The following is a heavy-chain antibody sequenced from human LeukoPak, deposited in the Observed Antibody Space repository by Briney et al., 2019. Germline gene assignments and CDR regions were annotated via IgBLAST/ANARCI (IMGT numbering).Heavy chain of an antibody. CDR3: ARDEDTGIVGARFWYFDY. D-gene: IGHD1-26*01. V-gene: IGHV1-69*01. Sequence: SVKVSCTASGGTFSSYAISWVRQAPGQGLEWMGGIIPIFGTANYAQKFQGRVTITADESTSTAYMELSSLRSEDTAVYYCARDEDTGIVGARFWYFDYWGQGTLVTVSS. J-gene: IGHJ4*02. CDR2: IIPIFGTA. CDR1: GGTFSSYA.